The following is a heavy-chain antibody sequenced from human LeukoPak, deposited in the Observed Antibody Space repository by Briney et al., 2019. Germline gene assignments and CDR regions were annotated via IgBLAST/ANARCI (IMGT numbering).Heavy chain of an antibody. CDR2: MNPNSGNT. V-gene: IGHV1-8*03. CDR1: LYTFTNYD. Sequence: ASVNVSFKASLYTFTNYDSNWVGQAAGQGREWMGWMNPNSGNTVYAHKFQGRVTITRNTSISTAYMELSSLRSEDTAVYYCARGRSGYSSSWYDDYWGQGTLVTVSS. CDR3: ARGRSGYSSSWYDDY. D-gene: IGHD6-13*01. J-gene: IGHJ4*02.